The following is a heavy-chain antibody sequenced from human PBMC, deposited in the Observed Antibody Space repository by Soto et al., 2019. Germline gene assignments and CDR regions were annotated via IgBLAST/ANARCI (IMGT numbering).Heavy chain of an antibody. CDR3: AKTFDSSGYSYYYGMDV. CDR1: GYTLTELS. V-gene: IGHV1-24*01. D-gene: IGHD3-22*01. J-gene: IGHJ6*02. CDR2: FDPEDGET. Sequence: ASVKVSCKVSGYTLTELSMHWVRQAPGKGLEWMGGFDPEDGETIYAQKFQGRVTMTEDTSTDTAYMELSSLRSEDTAVYYCAKTFDSSGYSYYYGMDVWGQGTTVTVSS.